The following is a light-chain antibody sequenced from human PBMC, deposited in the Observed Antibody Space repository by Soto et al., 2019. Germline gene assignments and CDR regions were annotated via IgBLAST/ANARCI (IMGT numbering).Light chain of an antibody. CDR1: QSISNW. V-gene: IGKV1-5*01. CDR2: GAS. Sequence: DIQMTQSPSTLSASVGDRVTITCRASQSISNWLAWYQQKPGKAPKRLISGASSLESGVPSRFIGSGSGTEFTLTISSLQPDDFETYYCQQYDSYSYTFGQGTNLEIK. J-gene: IGKJ2*01. CDR3: QQYDSYSYT.